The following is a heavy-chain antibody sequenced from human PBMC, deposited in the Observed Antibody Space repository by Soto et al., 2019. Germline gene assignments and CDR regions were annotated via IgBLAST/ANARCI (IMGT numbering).Heavy chain of an antibody. Sequence: SETLCLTCTVSGGSISSYYWSWIRQPPGKGLEWIGYIYYSGSTNYNPSLKSRVTISVDTSKNQFSLKLSSVTAADTAVYYCARHPGYSYGYNYFDYWGQGTLVTVSS. CDR1: GGSISSYY. V-gene: IGHV4-59*08. CDR3: ARHPGYSYGYNYFDY. D-gene: IGHD5-18*01. J-gene: IGHJ4*02. CDR2: IYYSGST.